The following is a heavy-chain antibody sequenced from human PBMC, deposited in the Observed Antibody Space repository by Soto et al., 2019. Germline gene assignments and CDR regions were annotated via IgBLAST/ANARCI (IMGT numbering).Heavy chain of an antibody. Sequence: QVQLVQSGAEVKKPGASVKVSCKASGYTFTSYGISWVRQAPGQGLEWMGWISAYNGNTHYAQKLQGRVTMTTDTSTSTAYMDLRRLRSDDTAVYYCSGIREAIAVAGTWWFDPWGQGTLVTVSS. CDR3: SGIREAIAVAGTWWFDP. V-gene: IGHV1-18*01. CDR2: ISAYNGNT. D-gene: IGHD6-19*01. J-gene: IGHJ5*02. CDR1: GYTFTSYG.